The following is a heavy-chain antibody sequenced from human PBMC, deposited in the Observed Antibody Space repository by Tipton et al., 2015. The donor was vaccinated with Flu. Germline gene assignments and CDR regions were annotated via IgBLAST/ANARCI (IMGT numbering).Heavy chain of an antibody. Sequence: QLVQSGGGVVQPGRSTRLSCISSGFTFNTFGMHWVRQAPGKGLEWVALISYDGSHKYYADSVKGRFTISRDTSKNTLYLEMSSLRDEDTAIYFCAKSPTVGATPPDNWGQGTLV. J-gene: IGHJ4*02. CDR2: ISYDGSHK. V-gene: IGHV3-30*18. CDR1: GFTFNTFG. CDR3: AKSPTVGATPPDN. D-gene: IGHD1-26*01.